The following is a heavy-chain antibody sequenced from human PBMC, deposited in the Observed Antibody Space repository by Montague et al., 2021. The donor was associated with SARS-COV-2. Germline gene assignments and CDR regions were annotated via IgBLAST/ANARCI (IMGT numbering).Heavy chain of an antibody. Sequence: SLRLSCAASGFTVSSNYMSWVRQAPGKGLEWVSVIYSGGSTYYADSVKGRFTISRDNSKNTPYLQMNSLRAEDTAVYYCARDRGGNYFFDYWGQGTLDTVSS. J-gene: IGHJ4*02. V-gene: IGHV3-53*01. CDR1: GFTVSSNY. CDR2: IYSGGST. CDR3: ARDRGGNYFFDY. D-gene: IGHD1-7*01.